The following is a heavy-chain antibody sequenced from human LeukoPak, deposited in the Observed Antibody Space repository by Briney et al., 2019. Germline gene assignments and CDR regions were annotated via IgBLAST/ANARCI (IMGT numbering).Heavy chain of an antibody. D-gene: IGHD5-24*01. CDR3: ARHKGRRDGYTLDY. J-gene: IGHJ4*02. Sequence: PSETLSLTCTVSGGSISSYYWSWIRQPPGKGLEWIGYIYTSGSTNYNPSLKSRVTISVDTSKNQFSLKLSSVTAADTAVYYCARHKGRRDGYTLDYWGQGTLVTVSS. V-gene: IGHV4-4*09. CDR2: IYTSGST. CDR1: GGSISSYY.